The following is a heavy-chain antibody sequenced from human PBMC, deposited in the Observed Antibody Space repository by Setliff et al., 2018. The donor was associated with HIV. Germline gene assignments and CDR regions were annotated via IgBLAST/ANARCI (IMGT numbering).Heavy chain of an antibody. CDR3: ARVQMAYAAFDV. CDR1: GFSISSGYY. Sequence: SETLSLTCAVSGFSISSGYYWGWIRQPPGKGLEWIGNVYYTGSTNYNPSLKSRITISIDTSKSQFSLKLTSVAAADTAVYYCARVQMAYAAFDVWGQGTMVTVSS. CDR2: VYYTGST. V-gene: IGHV4-38-2*01. D-gene: IGHD4-17*01. J-gene: IGHJ3*01.